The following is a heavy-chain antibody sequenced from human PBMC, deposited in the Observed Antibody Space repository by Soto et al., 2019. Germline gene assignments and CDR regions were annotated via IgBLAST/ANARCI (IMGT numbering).Heavy chain of an antibody. D-gene: IGHD6-13*01. CDR3: AKDSWYLDL. Sequence: PAGSLSLSCGASGFVFTNFCMHWVRHVPGKGLVWVARIDTSGHSTNYAESVKGRFTISRDNAKNTVSLQMNSLRVEDTGVYYCAKDSWYLDLWSQGSQVTVS. J-gene: IGHJ5*02. V-gene: IGHV3-74*01. CDR2: IDTSGHST. CDR1: GFVFTNFC.